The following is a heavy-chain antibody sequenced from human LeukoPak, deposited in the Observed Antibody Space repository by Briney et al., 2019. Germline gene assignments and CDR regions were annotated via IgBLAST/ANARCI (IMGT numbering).Heavy chain of an antibody. CDR3: ARDQDSMIVVRTTNWYFDL. J-gene: IGHJ2*01. Sequence: GGSLRLSCAASGFTFSNYWMSWVRQAPGKGLEWLANINQDGSEIYYVDSVKGRFTISRDNGKNSLYLQINSLRADDTAVYYCARDQDSMIVVRTTNWYFDLWGRGTLVTVSS. D-gene: IGHD3-22*01. CDR1: GFTFSNYW. CDR2: INQDGSEI. V-gene: IGHV3-7*01.